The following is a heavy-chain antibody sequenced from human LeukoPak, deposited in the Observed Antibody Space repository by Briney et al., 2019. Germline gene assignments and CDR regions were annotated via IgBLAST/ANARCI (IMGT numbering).Heavy chain of an antibody. Sequence: EASVKVSCKASGYTFTAYYMHWVRRAPGQGPEWMGWINPNSGGTDYAQKFQGRVTMTRDTSISTAYMELSSLTSDDTAVYYCARDGIYSRNFDAFDIWGQGTMVTVSS. CDR3: ARDGIYSRNFDAFDI. J-gene: IGHJ3*02. D-gene: IGHD6-13*01. V-gene: IGHV1-2*02. CDR2: INPNSGGT. CDR1: GYTFTAYY.